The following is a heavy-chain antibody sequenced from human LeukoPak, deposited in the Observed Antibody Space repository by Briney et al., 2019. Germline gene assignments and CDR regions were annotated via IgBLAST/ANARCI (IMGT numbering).Heavy chain of an antibody. D-gene: IGHD5-12*01. CDR2: INPSGGST. V-gene: IGHV1-46*01. Sequence: ASVKVSCKASGYTFTSYYMHWVRQAPGHGLEWMGIINPSGGSTSYAQKFQGRVTMTRDTSTSTVYMELSSLRSGDTAVYYCARDLLGYGGWFVPWGEGTLVTVSS. CDR1: GYTFTSYY. CDR3: ARDLLGYGGWFVP. J-gene: IGHJ5*02.